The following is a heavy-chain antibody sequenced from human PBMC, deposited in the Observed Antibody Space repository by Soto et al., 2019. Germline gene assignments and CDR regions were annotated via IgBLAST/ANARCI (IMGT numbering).Heavy chain of an antibody. D-gene: IGHD3-22*01. CDR3: ARDYYDSSGYYYEVFDI. J-gene: IGHJ3*02. V-gene: IGHV4-59*01. Sequence: QGQLQESGPGLVKPSETLSLTCTVSGGSLSSYSWSWIRQPPGKGLEWIGYIYSSGSTNYNPSLKSRVIITTDASTNQFSLKLSSVTAADTAVYYCARDYYDSSGYYYEVFDIWGQGTMVTVSS. CDR2: IYSSGST. CDR1: GGSLSSYS.